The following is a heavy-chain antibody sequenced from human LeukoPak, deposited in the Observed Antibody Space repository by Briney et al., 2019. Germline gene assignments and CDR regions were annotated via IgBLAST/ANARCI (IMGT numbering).Heavy chain of an antibody. V-gene: IGHV3-74*01. Sequence: PGGSLRLSCAASGFTFSTYWMNWVRQAPGKGLVWVSRINTDESTTSYADSVKGRFTISRDNAKNTLYLQMNSLRAEDTAVYYCARARFEYQLLLGDLDYWGQGTLVTVSS. D-gene: IGHD2-2*01. J-gene: IGHJ4*02. CDR1: GFTFSTYW. CDR3: ARARFEYQLLLGDLDY. CDR2: INTDESTT.